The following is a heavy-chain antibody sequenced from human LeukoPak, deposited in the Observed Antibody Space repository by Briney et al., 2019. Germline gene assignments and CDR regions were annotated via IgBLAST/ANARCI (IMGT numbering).Heavy chain of an antibody. J-gene: IGHJ6*03. Sequence: GGSLRLSCAASGFTFSSYSMNWVRQAPGKGLEWVSYISSSSSTIYYADSVKGRFTISRDNAKNSLYLQMNSLRAEDTAVYYCAGCSTVTTYYYSYYMDIWGKGTTVTVSS. D-gene: IGHD4-17*01. CDR1: GFTFSSYS. CDR2: ISSSSSTI. CDR3: AGCSTVTTYYYSYYMDI. V-gene: IGHV3-48*01.